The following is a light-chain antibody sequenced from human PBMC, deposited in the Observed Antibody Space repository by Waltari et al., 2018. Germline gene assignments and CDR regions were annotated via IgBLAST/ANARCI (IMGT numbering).Light chain of an antibody. CDR2: AVS. J-gene: IGLJ2*01. V-gene: IGLV2-14*03. CDR1: GSDIGYYHF. Sequence: QSALAQSASVSGSPGQSITISCTGTGSDIGYYHFVSWYQQHPGKAPKLLIFAVSRWSSGVSHRFSGSKSGNTASLTISGLQAEDEADYYCASYTSSNTIIFGGGTKVTVL. CDR3: ASYTSSNTII.